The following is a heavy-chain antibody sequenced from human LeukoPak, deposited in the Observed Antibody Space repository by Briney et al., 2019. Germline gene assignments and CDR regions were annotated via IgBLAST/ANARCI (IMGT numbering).Heavy chain of an antibody. V-gene: IGHV3-7*03. Sequence: PAGSLRLSFAACGFTVISFWMSWVRQAPGQGREGVANIKQGGRENYYVVSGRGRFTISRDNAKSSLYLQLNSLRAEDTAVYYCARDPFFPEGPDLWGRGTLVTVSS. CDR3: ARDPFFPEGPDL. CDR1: GFTVISFW. CDR2: IKQGGREN. D-gene: IGHD3-3*01. J-gene: IGHJ2*01.